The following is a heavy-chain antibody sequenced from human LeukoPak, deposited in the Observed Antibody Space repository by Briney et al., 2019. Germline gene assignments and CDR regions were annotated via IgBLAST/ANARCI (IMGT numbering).Heavy chain of an antibody. J-gene: IGHJ3*02. D-gene: IGHD4-17*01. CDR1: GFTFSSYD. CDR3: AKSYGDYVAFDI. CDR2: IRYDGSNK. V-gene: IGHV3-30*02. Sequence: GGSLRLSCAASGFTFSSYDMHWVRQAPGKGLEWVAFIRYDGSNKYYADSVKGRFTISRDNSKNTLYLQMNSLRAEDTAVYYCAKSYGDYVAFDIWGQGTMVTVSS.